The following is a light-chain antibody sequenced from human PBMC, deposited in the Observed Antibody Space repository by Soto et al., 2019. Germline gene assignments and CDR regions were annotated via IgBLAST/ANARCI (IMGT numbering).Light chain of an antibody. CDR1: QNVNNR. CDR2: GAS. CDR3: QHFNSSPLL. Sequence: EIVMTQSPAMLSVSPGERATLSCRASQNVNNRLAWYQQKAGQPPRLLIYGASTRATGIPARFSGSGSGTEFTLTISSLQSEDFAVYYCQHFNSSPLLFGQVPKV. V-gene: IGKV3-15*01. J-gene: IGKJ1*01.